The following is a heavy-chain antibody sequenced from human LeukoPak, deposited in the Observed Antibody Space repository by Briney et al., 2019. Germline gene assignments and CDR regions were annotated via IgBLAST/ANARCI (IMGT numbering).Heavy chain of an antibody. CDR1: GYTFTSYG. Sequence: GASVTVSCTASGYTFTSYGISWVRQAPGQGLEWMGWISAYNGNTNYVQKLQGRVTMTTDTSTSTAYMELRSLRSDDTAVYYCARDRGYCSSTSCYSEGAYWGQGTLVTVSS. CDR2: ISAYNGNT. D-gene: IGHD2-2*02. J-gene: IGHJ4*02. V-gene: IGHV1-18*01. CDR3: ARDRGYCSSTSCYSEGAY.